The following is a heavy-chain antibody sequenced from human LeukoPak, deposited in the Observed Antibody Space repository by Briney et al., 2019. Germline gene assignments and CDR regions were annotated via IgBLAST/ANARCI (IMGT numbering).Heavy chain of an antibody. Sequence: PWGSLRLSCAVSGFPFSVYYMSWIRQAPGKGLEWISYIGLNGYPLDYADSVKGRFTISRDNAKNSLYLDMSSLRAEDTAVYFCARKDFSSGSFNYWGQGSLVTVSS. CDR3: ARKDFSSGSFNY. D-gene: IGHD3-22*01. CDR1: GFPFSVYY. J-gene: IGHJ4*02. CDR2: IGLNGYPL. V-gene: IGHV3-11*04.